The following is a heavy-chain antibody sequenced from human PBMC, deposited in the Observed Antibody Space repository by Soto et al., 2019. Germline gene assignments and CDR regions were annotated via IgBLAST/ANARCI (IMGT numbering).Heavy chain of an antibody. J-gene: IGHJ4*02. D-gene: IGHD1-7*01. V-gene: IGHV4-34*01. CDR2: INHSGST. CDR3: ARAGSGYNWNYQHRRGAHGSFDY. Sequence: SETLSLTCAVYGGSFSGYYWSWIRQPPGKGLEWIGEINHSGSTNYNPSLKSRVTISVDTSKNQFSLKLSSVTAADTAVYYCARAGSGYNWNYQHRRGAHGSFDYWGQGTLVTVSS. CDR1: GGSFSGYY.